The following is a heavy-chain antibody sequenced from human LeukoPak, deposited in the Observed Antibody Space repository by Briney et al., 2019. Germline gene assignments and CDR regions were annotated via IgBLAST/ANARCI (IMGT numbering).Heavy chain of an antibody. CDR1: GFTFSSYA. J-gene: IGHJ4*02. D-gene: IGHD5-18*01. CDR2: ISGSGGST. Sequence: GGSLRLSCAASGFTFSSYAMSWVRQAPGKGLEWVSAISGSGGSTYYADSVKGRFTISRDNSKNTLYLQMNSLKTEDTAVYYCTRPPPARQSGQLWLQGASDYWGQGTLVTVSS. CDR3: TRPPPARQSGQLWLQGASDY. V-gene: IGHV3-23*01.